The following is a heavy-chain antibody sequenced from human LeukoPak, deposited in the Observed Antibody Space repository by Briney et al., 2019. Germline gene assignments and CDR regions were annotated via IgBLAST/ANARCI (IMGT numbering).Heavy chain of an antibody. CDR1: GGSISSGGYY. J-gene: IGHJ6*02. V-gene: IGHV4-31*03. CDR2: IYYSGST. CDR3: ARSLNYSSSWYPPYYYYYGMDV. Sequence: SETLSLTCTVSGGSISSGGYYWSWIRQHPGKGLEWIGYIYYSGSTYYNPSLKSRVTISVDTSKNQFSLKLSSVTAADTAVYYCARSLNYSSSWYPPYYYYYGMDVWGQGTTVTVSS. D-gene: IGHD6-13*01.